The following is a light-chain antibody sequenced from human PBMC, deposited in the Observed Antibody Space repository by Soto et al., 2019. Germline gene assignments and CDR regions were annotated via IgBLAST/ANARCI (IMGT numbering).Light chain of an antibody. V-gene: IGKV3-15*01. CDR1: QSVSRN. J-gene: IGKJ1*01. CDR2: GAS. CDR3: QQDNNWPQT. Sequence: EIVMTQSPATLSVSPGERATLSCRASQSVSRNLDWYQQKPGQAPRLLIYGASTRATGIPARFSGSGSGTEFPLTSNSLQSEDFAVSYCQQDNNWPQTFGRGTEVEIK.